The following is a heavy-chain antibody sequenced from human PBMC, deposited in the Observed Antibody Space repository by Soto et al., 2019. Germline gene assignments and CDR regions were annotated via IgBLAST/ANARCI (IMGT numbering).Heavy chain of an antibody. D-gene: IGHD3-10*01. CDR2: ISGSGGST. V-gene: IGHV3-23*01. J-gene: IGHJ6*02. CDR3: ARHGREEITMVRGVFRRNGYYYGMDV. CDR1: GFTFSSYA. Sequence: PGGSLRLSCAASGFTFSSYAMSWVRQAPGKGLEWVSAISGSGGSTYYADSVKGRFTISRDNSKNTLYLQMNSLRAEDTAVYYCARHGREEITMVRGVFRRNGYYYGMDVSGQATTGTVFS.